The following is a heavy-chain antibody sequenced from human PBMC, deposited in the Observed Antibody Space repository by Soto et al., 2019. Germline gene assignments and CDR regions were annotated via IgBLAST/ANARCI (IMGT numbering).Heavy chain of an antibody. D-gene: IGHD2-15*01. CDR3: ARGGPVSVSPAWQLLGYFDY. J-gene: IGHJ4*02. CDR1: GGSISRGAYF. CDR2: ISYTGAT. Sequence: SETLSLTCIVSGGSISRGAYFWTWIRHFPGKGLEWIAYISYTGATYYNPSLKSRVTILADTSKNQFSLKLNSVTSADTAVYYCARGGPVSVSPAWQLLGYFDYWGQGTLVTVSS. V-gene: IGHV4-31*03.